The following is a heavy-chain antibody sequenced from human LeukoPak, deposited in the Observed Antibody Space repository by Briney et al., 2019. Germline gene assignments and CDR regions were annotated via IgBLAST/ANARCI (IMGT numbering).Heavy chain of an antibody. V-gene: IGHV1-2*02. CDR1: GYTFTGYY. D-gene: IGHD6-13*01. Sequence: ASVKVSCKASGYTFTGYYMHWVRQAPGQGLEWMGWINPNSGGTNYAQKFQGRVTMTRDTSISTAYMELSRLRSDDTAVYYCARGGFGGIATSGSLNYWGQGTLVTVSS. J-gene: IGHJ4*02. CDR3: ARGGFGGIATSGSLNY. CDR2: INPNSGGT.